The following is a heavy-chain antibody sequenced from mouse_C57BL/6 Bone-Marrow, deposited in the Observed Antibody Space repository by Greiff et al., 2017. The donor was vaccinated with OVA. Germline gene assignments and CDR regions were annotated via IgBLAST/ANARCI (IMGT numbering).Heavy chain of an antibody. CDR1: GFTFSSYA. V-gene: IGHV5-4*01. CDR3: ARDGSTMIRRYFDV. CDR2: ISDGGSYT. Sequence: EVQLVESGGGLVKPGGSLKLSCAASGFTFSSYAMSWVRQTPEKRLEWVATISDGGSYTYYPDNVKGRFTISRDNAKNNLYLQMSHLKSEDTAMYYCARDGSTMIRRYFDVWGTGTTVTVSS. J-gene: IGHJ1*03. D-gene: IGHD2-4*01.